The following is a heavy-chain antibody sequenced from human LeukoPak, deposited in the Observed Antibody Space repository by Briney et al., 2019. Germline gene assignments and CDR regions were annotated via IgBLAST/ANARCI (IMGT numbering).Heavy chain of an antibody. CDR3: ARVLPYYYGSGRNFDY. V-gene: IGHV4-34*01. Sequence: SETLSLTCAVYGGSFSGYYWSWIRQPPGKGLEWIGEINHSGSTNYNPSLKSRVTISVDTSKNQFSLKLSSVTAADTAVYYCARVLPYYYGSGRNFDYWGQGTLVTVSS. D-gene: IGHD3-10*01. CDR1: GGSFSGYY. J-gene: IGHJ4*02. CDR2: INHSGST.